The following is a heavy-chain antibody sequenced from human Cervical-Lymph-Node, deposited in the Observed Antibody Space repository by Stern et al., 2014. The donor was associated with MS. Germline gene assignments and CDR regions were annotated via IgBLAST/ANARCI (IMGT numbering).Heavy chain of an antibody. Sequence: VKLMQSGAEVKKPGDSVKVSCKASGYTLTSYGISWVRQAPGQGLEWMGWINAYNGNANYAQKLQGRVTMTTDTSTSTAYMELRSLRSDDTAVYYCARDHCGGDCYSDYWGQGTLVTVSS. CDR3: ARDHCGGDCYSDY. V-gene: IGHV1-18*04. CDR1: GYTLTSYG. J-gene: IGHJ4*02. CDR2: INAYNGNA. D-gene: IGHD2-21*02.